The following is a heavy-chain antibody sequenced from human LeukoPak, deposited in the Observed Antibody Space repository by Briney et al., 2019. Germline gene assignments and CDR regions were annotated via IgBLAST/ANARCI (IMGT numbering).Heavy chain of an antibody. V-gene: IGHV3-11*01. CDR1: GFTFSDYY. J-gene: IGHJ3*02. CDR2: ISSSGSTI. CDR3: AREPNFWSGYYGAFDI. D-gene: IGHD3-3*01. Sequence: GGSLRFSCAASGFTFSDYYVSWIRQAPGKGLGWVSYISSSGSTIYYADSVKGRFTISRDNAKNSLYLQMNSLRAEDTAVYYCAREPNFWSGYYGAFDIWGQGTMVTVSS.